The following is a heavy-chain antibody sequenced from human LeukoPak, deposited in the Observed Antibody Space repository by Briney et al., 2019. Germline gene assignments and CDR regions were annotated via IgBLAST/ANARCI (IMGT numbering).Heavy chain of an antibody. CDR2: IYYSGST. V-gene: IGHV4-31*03. CDR3: ARGRLSGSWFDP. CDR1: VGSISSGGYY. Sequence: PSETLSLTCTVSVGSISSGGYYWRWIRQHPGKGLEWIGYIYYSGSTYYNPSLKSRVTISVDTSKNQFSLKLSSVTAADTAVYYCARGRLSGSWFDPWGQGTLVTVSS. D-gene: IGHD3-22*01. J-gene: IGHJ5*02.